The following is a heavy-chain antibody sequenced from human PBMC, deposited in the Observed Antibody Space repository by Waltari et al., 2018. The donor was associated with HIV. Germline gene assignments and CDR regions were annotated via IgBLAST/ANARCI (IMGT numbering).Heavy chain of an antibody. CDR3: ARGIVGGGMDV. V-gene: IGHV3-64*01. CDR1: GFTFSSYA. CDR2: ISSNGGST. Sequence: EVQLVESGGGLVQPGGSLRLSCAASGFTFSSYAMHWVRQAPGKGLEYVSAISSNGGSTYYANSVKGRFTISRDNSKNTLYLQMGSLRAEDMAVYYCARGIVGGGMDVWGQGTTVTVSS. J-gene: IGHJ6*02. D-gene: IGHD2-21*01.